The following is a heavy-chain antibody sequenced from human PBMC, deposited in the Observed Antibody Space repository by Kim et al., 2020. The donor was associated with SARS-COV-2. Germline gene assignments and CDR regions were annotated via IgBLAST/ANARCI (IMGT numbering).Heavy chain of an antibody. Sequence: YNPSLTSRVPISADTSKSQFSLKRTSLTAADTAVYYCARSSTTVTSRFDFWGQGILVTVSS. CDR3: ARSSTTVTSRFDF. D-gene: IGHD4-17*01. J-gene: IGHJ4*02. V-gene: IGHV4-39*01.